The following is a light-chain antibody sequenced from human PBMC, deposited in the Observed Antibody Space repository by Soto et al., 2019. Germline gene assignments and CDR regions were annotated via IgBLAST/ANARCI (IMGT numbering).Light chain of an antibody. CDR1: SDDVGAYNL. Sequence: QSVLTQPASVSGSPGQSITISCTGTSDDVGAYNLVSWYQQHPGQAPKVLIYKVSNRPSGVSNRFSGSKSGNTASLTISGLKAEDQAPYFCSSSTRNSRVFGTGTKVTVL. V-gene: IGLV2-14*03. CDR3: SSSTRNSRV. CDR2: KVS. J-gene: IGLJ1*01.